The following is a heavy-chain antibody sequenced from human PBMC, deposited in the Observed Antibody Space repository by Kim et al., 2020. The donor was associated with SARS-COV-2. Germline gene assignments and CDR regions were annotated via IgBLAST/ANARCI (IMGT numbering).Heavy chain of an antibody. CDR2: IYPGDSDT. J-gene: IGHJ3*02. Sequence: GESLKISCKGSGYSFTSYWIGWVRQMPGKGLEWMGIIYPGDSDTRYSPSFQGQVTISADKSISTAYLQWSSLKASDTAMYYCASPYYYGSGSYYLDAFDIWGQGTMVTVSS. CDR3: ASPYYYGSGSYYLDAFDI. CDR1: GYSFTSYW. V-gene: IGHV5-51*01. D-gene: IGHD3-10*01.